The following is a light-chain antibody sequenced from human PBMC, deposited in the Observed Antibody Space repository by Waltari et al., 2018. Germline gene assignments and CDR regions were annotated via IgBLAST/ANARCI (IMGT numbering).Light chain of an antibody. CDR3: SSYISSSTLEL. CDR1: SSDVGGYNY. CDR2: DVS. J-gene: IGLJ2*01. Sequence: QSALTQPASVSGSPGQSITISCTGTSSDVGGYNYVPWYPQHPGKAPKLMIYDVSNRPSGVSNRFSGSKSGNTASLTISGLQAEDEADYYCSSYISSSTLELFGGGTSLTVL. V-gene: IGLV2-14*03.